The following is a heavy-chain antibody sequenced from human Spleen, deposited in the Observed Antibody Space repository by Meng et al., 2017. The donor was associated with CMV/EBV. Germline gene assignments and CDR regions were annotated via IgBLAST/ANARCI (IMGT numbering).Heavy chain of an antibody. Sequence: GGSLRLSCAASGFTFSSYAMHWVRQAPGKGLEWVSVLYSGGSTYYADSVKGRFTISRDNSKNTLYLQMNSLTAEDTAVYYCASSIAAIGMFAAYYFDYWGQGTLVTVSS. V-gene: IGHV3-53*01. CDR1: GFTFSSYA. D-gene: IGHD6-13*01. J-gene: IGHJ4*02. CDR3: ASSIAAIGMFAAYYFDY. CDR2: LYSGGST.